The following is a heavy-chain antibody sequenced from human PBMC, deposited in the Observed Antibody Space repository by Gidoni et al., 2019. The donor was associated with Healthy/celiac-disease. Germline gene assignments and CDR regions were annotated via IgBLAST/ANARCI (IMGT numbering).Heavy chain of an antibody. CDR3: ARVEVGARNYFDY. J-gene: IGHJ4*02. CDR2: INHSAST. Sequence: QLQLQQWGAGLLKPSDTLSLTCAVYGGSFSGSYWGWSRQPPGKGLDWIGEINHSASTNYNPSLKSRVTISVDTSKNQFSLKLSSVTAADTAVYYCARVEVGARNYFDYWGQGTLVTVSS. D-gene: IGHD1-26*01. CDR1: GGSFSGSY. V-gene: IGHV4-34*01.